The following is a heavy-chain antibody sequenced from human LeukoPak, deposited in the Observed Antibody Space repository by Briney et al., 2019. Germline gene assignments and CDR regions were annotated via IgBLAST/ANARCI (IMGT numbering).Heavy chain of an antibody. CDR3: AGGISMVRGADY. V-gene: IGHV3-7*04. Sequence: GSLRLSCAASGFTFSTYWMTWVRRAPGKGLEWVANIKQDGSEKNYVDSVKGRFTISRDNAKNSLYLQMNTLSADDTAVYFCAGGISMVRGADYWGQGTLVTVSS. D-gene: IGHD3-10*01. CDR2: IKQDGSEK. J-gene: IGHJ4*02. CDR1: GFTFSTYW.